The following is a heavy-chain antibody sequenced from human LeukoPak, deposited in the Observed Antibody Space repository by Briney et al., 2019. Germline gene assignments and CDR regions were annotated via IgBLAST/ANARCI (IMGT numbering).Heavy chain of an antibody. D-gene: IGHD3-22*01. CDR2: ISGSGGST. CDR3: AKPTGPSLYYDSSPRGY. V-gene: IGHV3-23*01. CDR1: GFTFSSYA. Sequence: GGSLRLSCAASGFTFSSYAMSWVRQAPGKGLEWVSAISGSGGSTYYADSVKGRFTISRDNSKNTLYLQMNSLRAEDTAVYYCAKPTGPSLYYDSSPRGYWGQGTLVTVSS. J-gene: IGHJ4*02.